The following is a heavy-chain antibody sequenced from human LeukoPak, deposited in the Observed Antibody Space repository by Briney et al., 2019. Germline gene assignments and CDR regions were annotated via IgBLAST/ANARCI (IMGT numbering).Heavy chain of an antibody. CDR1: GGSFSDYY. Sequence: SETLSLTCAVYGGSFSDYYWTWIRQPPGKGLEWIGEITQIESINYNPSLASRVTMSVDTSKNQFSLKMTSVTAADTAVYYCARGPRGLVDYWGQGTLVTVSS. V-gene: IGHV4-34*01. D-gene: IGHD3-10*01. CDR2: ITQIESI. J-gene: IGHJ4*02. CDR3: ARGPRGLVDY.